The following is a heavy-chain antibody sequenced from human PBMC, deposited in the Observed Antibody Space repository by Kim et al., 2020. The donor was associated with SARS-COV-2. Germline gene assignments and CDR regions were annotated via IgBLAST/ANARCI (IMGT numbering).Heavy chain of an antibody. J-gene: IGHJ4*02. CDR3: ARSNGRYCSGGSCYQFDY. CDR2: IYTSGST. D-gene: IGHD2-15*01. Sequence: SETLSLTCTVSGGSISSYYWSWIRQPAGKGLEWIGRIYTSGSTNYNPSLKSRVTMSVDTSKNQFSLKLSSVTAADTAVYYCARSNGRYCSGGSCYQFDYWGQGTLVTVSS. CDR1: GGSISSYY. V-gene: IGHV4-4*07.